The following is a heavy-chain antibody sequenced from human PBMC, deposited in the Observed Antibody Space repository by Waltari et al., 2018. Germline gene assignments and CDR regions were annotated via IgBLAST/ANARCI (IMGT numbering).Heavy chain of an antibody. J-gene: IGHJ5*02. D-gene: IGHD4-17*01. V-gene: IGHV1-2*06. Sequence: QVQLVQSGAEVKKPGASVKVSCKASGYTFTGYYMHWVRQAPGQGLEWMGRINPTSGGTNYAQKFQGRVTMTRDTSISTAYMELSRLRSDDTAVYYCARAPSPRNGEIFWFDPWGQGTLVTVSS. CDR1: GYTFTGYY. CDR2: INPTSGGT. CDR3: ARAPSPRNGEIFWFDP.